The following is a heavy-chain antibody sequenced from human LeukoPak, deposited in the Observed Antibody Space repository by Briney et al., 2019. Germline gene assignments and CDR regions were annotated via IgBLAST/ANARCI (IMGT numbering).Heavy chain of an antibody. CDR2: ISWNSGSI. Sequence: GGSLRLSCAASGFTFDDYAMHWVRQAPGKGLEWVSGISWNSGSIGYADSVKGRFTISRDNSKNTLYLQMNSLRAEDTAVYYCAKKGVTVIGSNWFDSWGQGTLVTVSS. J-gene: IGHJ5*01. CDR1: GFTFDDYA. D-gene: IGHD4-11*01. V-gene: IGHV3-9*01. CDR3: AKKGVTVIGSNWFDS.